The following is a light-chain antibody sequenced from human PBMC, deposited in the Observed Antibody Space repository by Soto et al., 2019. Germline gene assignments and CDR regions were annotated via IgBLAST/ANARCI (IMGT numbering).Light chain of an antibody. J-gene: IGKJ1*01. CDR3: QHYNNWPPWT. CDR1: QSVSSK. CDR2: GAS. V-gene: IGKV3-15*01. Sequence: EIVLTQSPGTLSLSPGERATLSCRASQSVSSKLAWYQQKPGQAPRLLIYGASTRATGIPARFSGSGSGTEFTLTISSLQSEDFAVYYCQHYNNWPPWTFGQGTKVDIK.